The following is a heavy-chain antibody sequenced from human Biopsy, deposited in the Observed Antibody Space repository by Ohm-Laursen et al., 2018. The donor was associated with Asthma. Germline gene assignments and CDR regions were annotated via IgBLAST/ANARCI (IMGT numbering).Heavy chain of an antibody. D-gene: IGHD2-2*01. CDR2: INAGNGNT. J-gene: IGHJ6*02. V-gene: IGHV1-3*01. CDR1: GYTFISYA. Sequence: ASVKVSCKASGYTFISYAIHWVRQAPGQRLEWMGWINAGNGNTKYSQKFQGRVTITRDTSASTAYMELSSLRSEDTAVYYCARDGVVPDAMYYHYYYGLDVWGQGTTVTVSS. CDR3: ARDGVVPDAMYYHYYYGLDV.